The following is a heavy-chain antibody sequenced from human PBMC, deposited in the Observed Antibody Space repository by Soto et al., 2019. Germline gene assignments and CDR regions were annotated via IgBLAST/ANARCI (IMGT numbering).Heavy chain of an antibody. V-gene: IGHV3-48*01. D-gene: IGHD3-22*01. CDR3: ARDDYPYYDDSSGYHFDY. CDR2: ISGSSSTI. Sequence: GSLRLSCAASGFTFNTYNMNWVRQAPGKGLEWVSYISGSSSTIHYADSVKGRFTISRDNAKNSLYLQMNSLRAEDTAVYYCARDDYPYYDDSSGYHFDYWGQGA. CDR1: GFTFNTYN. J-gene: IGHJ4*02.